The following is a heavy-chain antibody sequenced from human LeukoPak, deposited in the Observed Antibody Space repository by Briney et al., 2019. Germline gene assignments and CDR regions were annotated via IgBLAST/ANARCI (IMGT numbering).Heavy chain of an antibody. CDR1: GYTFDTHG. CDR3: ARARRYRSSWYHDY. CDR2: IWYDGGIK. Sequence: GGSLRLSCAASGYTFDTHGMHWVRQAPGKGLEWVAIIWYDGGIKYYSDSVKGRFTISRDNSKNTLYLQMNSLRAEDTAVYYCARARRYRSSWYHDYWGQGSLVTVSS. J-gene: IGHJ4*02. D-gene: IGHD6-13*01. V-gene: IGHV3-33*01.